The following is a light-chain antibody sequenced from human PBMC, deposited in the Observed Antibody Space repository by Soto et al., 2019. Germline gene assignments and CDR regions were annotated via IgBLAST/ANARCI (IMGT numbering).Light chain of an antibody. CDR3: SSYTSSSPYV. CDR2: DVS. J-gene: IGLJ1*01. Sequence: QSVLTQPASVSWSPGQSITISFTGTSSDIGGNNYVSWNQQHPGKANKLMIYDVSNRPSGVSNRFSGSKSGNTASLSISWFQAEDEADYYCSSYTSSSPYVFGTGTKVTVL. V-gene: IGLV2-14*01. CDR1: SSDIGGNNY.